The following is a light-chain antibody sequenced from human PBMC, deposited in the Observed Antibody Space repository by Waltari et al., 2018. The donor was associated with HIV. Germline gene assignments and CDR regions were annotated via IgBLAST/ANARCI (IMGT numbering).Light chain of an antibody. J-gene: IGLJ2*01. CDR2: DVS. CDR1: TSDVGGSNS. V-gene: IGLV2-14*03. CDR3: SSYTNSDTVV. Sequence: QSALTQPASVSGSPGQSITISFTGTTSDVGGSNSVSWYQQHPAKAPKLVILDVSNRPSGVSNRFSGSKSGNTASLTISGLQAEDEAYYYCSSYTNSDTVVFGGGTKVTVL.